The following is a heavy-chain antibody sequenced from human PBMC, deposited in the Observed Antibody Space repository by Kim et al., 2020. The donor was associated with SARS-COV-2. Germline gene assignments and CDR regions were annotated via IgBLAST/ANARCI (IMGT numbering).Heavy chain of an antibody. D-gene: IGHD3-22*01. V-gene: IGHV4-59*01. CDR1: GGSMDSYY. CDR2: ISYSGNS. Sequence: SETLSLTCIVSGGSMDSYYWNWIRQPPGKGLEWIGYISYSGNSNYNPSLKSRVTISVDTSKNQFSLKLRSVTAADTAVYYCARDSADSSRTGFDPWGQGSRVIVSS. J-gene: IGHJ5*02. CDR3: ARDSADSSRTGFDP.